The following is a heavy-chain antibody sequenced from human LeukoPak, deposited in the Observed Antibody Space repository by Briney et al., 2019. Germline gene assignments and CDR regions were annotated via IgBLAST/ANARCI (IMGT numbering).Heavy chain of an antibody. CDR3: AREGPDYSSPFDY. CDR2: IYYSGSA. D-gene: IGHD4-11*01. V-gene: IGHV4-30-4*08. CDR1: GGSLTSGDYH. J-gene: IGHJ4*02. Sequence: SETLSLTCTVSGGSLTSGDYHWSWIRQPPGKGLEWIGYIYYSGSAYYNSSLKSRVVMSVDTSKKQFSLRLTSVTAADTAVYYCAREGPDYSSPFDYWGQGTLVTVSS.